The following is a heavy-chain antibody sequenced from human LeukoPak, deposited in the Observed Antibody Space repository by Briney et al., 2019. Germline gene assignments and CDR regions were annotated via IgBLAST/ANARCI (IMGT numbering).Heavy chain of an antibody. Sequence: GGSLRLSCAVSGFTFSSYAMHWVRPAPGKGLEWVAVISYDGSNKYYADTLKGRFTISRDKSKNTLYLQMNSLRAEDTAVYYCARDGERYCSGGSCYYFDYWGQGTLVTVSS. D-gene: IGHD2-15*01. CDR3: ARDGERYCSGGSCYYFDY. CDR1: GFTFSSYA. V-gene: IGHV3-30*04. CDR2: ISYDGSNK. J-gene: IGHJ4*02.